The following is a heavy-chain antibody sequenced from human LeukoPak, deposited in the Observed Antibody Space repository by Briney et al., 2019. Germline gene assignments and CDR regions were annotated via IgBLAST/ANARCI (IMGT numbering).Heavy chain of an antibody. CDR2: ISADGGTT. CDR3: ARGRGGPPFDY. Sequence: GGSLRLSCAASGFSFRGYGMHWVRHAPGKGLEYVSAISADGGTTYYADSVKDRFIISRDNSKNTLYLQMGSLRNEDMAVYYCARGRGGPPFDYWGQGALVTVSS. V-gene: IGHV3-64*02. CDR1: GFSFRGYG. J-gene: IGHJ4*02.